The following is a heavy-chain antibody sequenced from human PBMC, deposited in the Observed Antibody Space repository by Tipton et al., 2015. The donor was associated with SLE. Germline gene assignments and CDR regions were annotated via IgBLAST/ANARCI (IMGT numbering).Heavy chain of an antibody. CDR2: INQDGSEN. D-gene: IGHD1-14*01. Sequence: SLRLSCAASRFTFSSFWMSWVRQAPGKGLEWVANINQDGSENYYVDSVKGRFTISRDNAKNTLYLQMNSLRAEDTAVYYCARDNPEAFDIWGQGTMVTVSS. J-gene: IGHJ3*02. V-gene: IGHV3-7*01. CDR3: ARDNPEAFDI. CDR1: RFTFSSFW.